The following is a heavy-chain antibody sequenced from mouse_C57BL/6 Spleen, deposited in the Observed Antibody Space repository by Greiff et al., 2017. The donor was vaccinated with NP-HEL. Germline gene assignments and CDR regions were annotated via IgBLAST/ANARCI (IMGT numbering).Heavy chain of an antibody. CDR2: ILPGSGST. J-gene: IGHJ3*01. CDR1: GYTFTGYW. Sequence: QVQLQQSGAELMKPGASVKLSCKATGYTFTGYWIEWVKQRPGHGLEWIGEILPGSGSTNSNEKFKGKATFTADTSSNTAYMQLSSLTTEDSAIYYCARKGYGYAWFAYWGQGTLVTVSA. D-gene: IGHD2-2*01. V-gene: IGHV1-9*01. CDR3: ARKGYGYAWFAY.